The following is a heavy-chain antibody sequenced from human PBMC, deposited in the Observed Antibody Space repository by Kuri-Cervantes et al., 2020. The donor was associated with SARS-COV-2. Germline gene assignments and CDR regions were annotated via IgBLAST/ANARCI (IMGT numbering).Heavy chain of an antibody. CDR3: ARASVSYYDILTGYYGTKNSPFDP. CDR2: IIPIFGTA. J-gene: IGHJ5*02. CDR1: GGTFSSYA. Sequence: SVKVSCKASGGTFSSYAISWVRQAPGQGLEWMGGIIPIFGTANYAQKFQGRVTITADKSTSTAYMELSSLRSEDTAVYYCARASVSYYDILTGYYGTKNSPFDPWGQGTRVTVSS. V-gene: IGHV1-69*06. D-gene: IGHD3-9*01.